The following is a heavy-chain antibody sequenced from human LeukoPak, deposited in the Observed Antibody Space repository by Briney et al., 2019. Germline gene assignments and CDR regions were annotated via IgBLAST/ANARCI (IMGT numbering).Heavy chain of an antibody. CDR1: GFXFSSYA. V-gene: IGHV3-23*01. CDR2: TSGSGGST. J-gene: IGHJ4*02. CDR3: AKVSSGWEFDY. Sequence: GGSLRLSCEASGFXFSSYAISWVRQVPGKGLEWVSATSGSGGSTYYADSVKGRFTISRDNSKNTLYLQMNSLRAEDTAVYYCAKVSSGWEFDYWGQGTLVTVSS. D-gene: IGHD6-19*01.